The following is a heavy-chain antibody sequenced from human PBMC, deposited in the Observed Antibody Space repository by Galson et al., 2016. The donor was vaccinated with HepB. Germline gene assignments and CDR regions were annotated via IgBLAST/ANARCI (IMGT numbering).Heavy chain of an antibody. CDR2: INPGGDST. CDR3: AKDQAPDNGNDGNFDY. Sequence: SVKVSCKASGYAFTTYYIHWVRQAPGQGLEWMGIINPGGDSTSYARIFRGRVTMTRDTSTSTVYMELSSLSSDDTAVYYCAKDQAPDNGNDGNFDYWGQGTLGPVS. CDR1: GYAFTTYY. J-gene: IGHJ4*02. D-gene: IGHD1-26*01. V-gene: IGHV1-46*01.